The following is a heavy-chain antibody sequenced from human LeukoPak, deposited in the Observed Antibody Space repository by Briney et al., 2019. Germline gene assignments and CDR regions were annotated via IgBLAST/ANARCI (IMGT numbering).Heavy chain of an antibody. CDR1: GFTFSDYY. CDR3: ARDGRNGDYGAYYYYYYMDV. J-gene: IGHJ6*03. Sequence: GGSLRLSCAASGFTFSDYYMSWIRQAPGKGLEWVSYISSSGSTIYYADSVKGRFTISRDNAKNSLYLQMNSLRAEDTAVYYCARDGRNGDYGAYYYYYYMDVWGKGTTVTVSS. D-gene: IGHD4-17*01. CDR2: ISSSGSTI. V-gene: IGHV3-11*04.